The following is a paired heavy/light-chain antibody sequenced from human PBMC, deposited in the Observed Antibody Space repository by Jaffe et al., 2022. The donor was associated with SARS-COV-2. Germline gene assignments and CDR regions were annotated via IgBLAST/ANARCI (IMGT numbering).Heavy chain of an antibody. J-gene: IGHJ5*02. CDR3: ARDRNVTMVRGTPDWFDP. D-gene: IGHD3-10*01. CDR2: ISSSSSTR. CDR1: GFTFSSYT. V-gene: IGHV3-48*01. Sequence: EVQLVESGGGLVQPGGSLRLSCVASGFTFSSYTINWVRQAPGKGLEWVSYISSSSSTRYYADSVKGRFTISRDNAKNSLYLQMNSLRAEDTAVYYCARDRNVTMVRGTPDWFDPWGQGTLVTVSS.
Light chain of an antibody. CDR2: AAS. CDR1: QGVSNW. V-gene: IGKV1D-12*01. Sequence: DIQMTQSPSSVSASVGDRVTITCRASQGVSNWLAWYQQKPGKAPKLLIYAASSLQSGVPSRFSGSGSGTDFTLTINSLQPEDFATYYCQQANSFPYTFGQGTKLEIK. CDR3: QQANSFPYT. J-gene: IGKJ2*01.